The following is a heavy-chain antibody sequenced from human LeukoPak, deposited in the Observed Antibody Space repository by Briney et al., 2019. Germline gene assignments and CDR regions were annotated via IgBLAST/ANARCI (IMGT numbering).Heavy chain of an antibody. Sequence: ASVKVSCKASGYSFTTCYVHWVRQAPGQGLEWMGYMRPASGDSNFAHKFQDRVTMTRDTSITTAYLELSRLTSDDTAVYFCSTEDKYCTTTTCADYWGQGTLVTVSS. CDR3: STEDKYCTTTTCADY. V-gene: IGHV1-2*02. CDR2: MRPASGDS. D-gene: IGHD2-2*01. J-gene: IGHJ4*02. CDR1: GYSFTTCY.